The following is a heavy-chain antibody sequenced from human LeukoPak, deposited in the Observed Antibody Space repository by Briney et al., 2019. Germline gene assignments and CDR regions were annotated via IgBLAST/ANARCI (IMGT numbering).Heavy chain of an antibody. Sequence: GGSLRLSCAASGFTFSSYAMSWVRQAPGKGLEWVSAISGSGGSTYYADSVKGRSTISRDNSKNTLYLQMNSLRAEDTAVYYCAKSVGATGENDYGGQGTLVTVSS. J-gene: IGHJ4*02. CDR3: AKSVGATGENDY. D-gene: IGHD1-26*01. CDR1: GFTFSSYA. CDR2: ISGSGGST. V-gene: IGHV3-23*01.